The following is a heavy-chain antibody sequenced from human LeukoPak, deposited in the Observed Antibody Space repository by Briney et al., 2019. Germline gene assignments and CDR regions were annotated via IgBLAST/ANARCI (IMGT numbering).Heavy chain of an antibody. V-gene: IGHV1-46*01. CDR3: ARGPGRYYFDY. Sequence: ASVKFSCKASGYTSTNYDMHWVRHATGPGLERKGIINPSGGSTTYAQKFQGRVTMTRDTSTSTVYMELSSLRSEDTALYYCARGPGRYYFDYWGQGTLVTVSS. CDR1: GYTSTNYD. CDR2: INPSGGST. J-gene: IGHJ4*02.